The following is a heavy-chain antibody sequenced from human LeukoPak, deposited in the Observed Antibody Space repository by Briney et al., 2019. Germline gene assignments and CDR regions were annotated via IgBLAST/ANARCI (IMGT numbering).Heavy chain of an antibody. J-gene: IGHJ4*02. CDR3: ARGPPSYYDSWSGIDY. D-gene: IGHD3-3*01. CDR2: ISSSGSYI. V-gene: IGHV3-21*01. CDR1: GFTFSRCS. Sequence: GGSLRLSCAASGFTFSRCSMNWVRQAPGKGLEWVSSISSSGSYIYYADSVKGRFTISRDDAKSSLYLQMNSLRAEDTAVYYCARGPPSYYDSWSGIDYWGQGTLVTVSS.